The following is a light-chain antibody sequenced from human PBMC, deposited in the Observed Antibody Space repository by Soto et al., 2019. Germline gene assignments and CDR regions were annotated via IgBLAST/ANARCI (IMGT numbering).Light chain of an antibody. V-gene: IGLV2-14*01. CDR2: EVS. J-gene: IGLJ1*01. CDR3: SSYTTSSTPRV. CDR1: SSDVGGHSY. Sequence: QSVLTQPASVSGSPGQSITISCTGTSSDVGGHSYVSWYQQHPGKAPKLMIYEVSNRPSGVSNRFSGSKSGNTASLTISGLQAEDEAEYYCSSYTTSSTPRVFGAGTQGTVL.